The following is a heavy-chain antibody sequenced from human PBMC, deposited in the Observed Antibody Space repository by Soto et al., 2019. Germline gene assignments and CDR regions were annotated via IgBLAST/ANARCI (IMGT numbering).Heavy chain of an antibody. V-gene: IGHV3-15*01. CDR2: IKSKSDGETT. Sequence: GGSLRLSCAASGLTFSNVWMTCVRQAPGKGLEWVGRIKSKSDGETTDVAAPVKSRFTISRDDSNNTVFLERNSLKREDTALYSCALPGMINRDSSTSLDYWGRGTQVTVSS. CDR3: ALPGMINRDSSTSLDY. CDR1: GLTFSNVW. J-gene: IGHJ4*02. D-gene: IGHD3-16*01.